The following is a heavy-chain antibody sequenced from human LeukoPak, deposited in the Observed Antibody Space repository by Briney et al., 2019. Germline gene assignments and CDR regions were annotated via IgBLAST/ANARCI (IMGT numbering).Heavy chain of an antibody. CDR2: INHSGST. J-gene: IGHJ3*02. D-gene: IGHD1-1*01. CDR1: GGSFSGYY. Sequence: MASETLSLTCAVYGGSFSGYYWSWIRQPPGKGLEWIGEINHSGSTSYNPSLKSRVTISVDTSKNQFSLKLSSVTAADTAVYYCARGTRRRRAFDIWGQGTMVTVSS. CDR3: ARGTRRRRAFDI. V-gene: IGHV4-34*01.